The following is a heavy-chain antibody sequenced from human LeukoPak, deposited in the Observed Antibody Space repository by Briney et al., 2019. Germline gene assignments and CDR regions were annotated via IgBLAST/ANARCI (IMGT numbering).Heavy chain of an antibody. CDR2: INHSGST. V-gene: IGHV4-34*01. CDR1: GGSFSGYY. J-gene: IGHJ4*02. CDR3: ARGWSRVDY. Sequence: SETLSLTCAVYGGSFSGYYWSWIRQPPGKGLEWIGEINHSGSTNYNPSLKSRVTISVDTSKNQFSLELSSVTAADTAVYYCARGWSRVDYWGQGTLVTVSS. D-gene: IGHD2-8*02.